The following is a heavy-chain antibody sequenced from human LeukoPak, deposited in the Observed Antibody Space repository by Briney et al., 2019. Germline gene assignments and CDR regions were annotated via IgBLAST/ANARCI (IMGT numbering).Heavy chain of an antibody. Sequence: SETLSLTCTVSGVSINAYYWNWIRQPPGKGLEWIGYVYHSGSTYYNPSLKSRVTISVDRSKNQFSLKLSSVTAADTAVYYCARVGMRRYNWFDPWGQGTLVTVSS. CDR3: ARVGMRRYNWFDP. J-gene: IGHJ5*02. V-gene: IGHV4-59*12. CDR2: VYHSGST. CDR1: GVSINAYY. D-gene: IGHD3-10*01.